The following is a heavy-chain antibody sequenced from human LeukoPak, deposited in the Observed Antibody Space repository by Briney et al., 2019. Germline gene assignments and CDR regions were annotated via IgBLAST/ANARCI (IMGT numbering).Heavy chain of an antibody. J-gene: IGHJ4*02. CDR2: ISYDGSNK. V-gene: IGHV3-30*19. CDR1: GFTFNTYG. Sequence: PGGSLRLSCAASGFTFNTYGMHWVRQAPGKGLEWVAVISYDGSNKYYADSVKGRFTISRDNSKNTLYLQTNSLRSEDTAVYYCSRGQFRLGQYDSSAFDYWGQGTLVTVSS. CDR3: SRGQFRLGQYDSSAFDY. D-gene: IGHD3-22*01.